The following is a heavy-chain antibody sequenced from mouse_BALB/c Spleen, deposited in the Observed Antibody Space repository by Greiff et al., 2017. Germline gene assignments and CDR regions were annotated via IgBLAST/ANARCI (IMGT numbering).Heavy chain of an antibody. D-gene: IGHD1-1*01. V-gene: IGHV1S29*02. Sequence: VQLKQSGPELVKPGASVKISCKASGYTFTDYNMHLVKQSHGKSLEWIGYIYPYNGGTGYNQKFKSKATLTVDNSSSTAYMELRSLTSEDSAVYYCARGDYYGSSYFAYWGQGTLVTVSA. CDR1: GYTFTDYN. J-gene: IGHJ3*01. CDR3: ARGDYYGSSYFAY. CDR2: IYPYNGGT.